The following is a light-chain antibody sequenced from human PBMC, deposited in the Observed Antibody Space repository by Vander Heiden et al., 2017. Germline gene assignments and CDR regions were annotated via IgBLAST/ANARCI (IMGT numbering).Light chain of an antibody. V-gene: IGKV1-39*01. Sequence: DIQITQSPSSLSASVGDRVTITCRASQSISSYLNWYQQKPGKAPKLLIYAASSLQSGVPSRFSGSGSGTDFTLTISSLPPEDFATYYCQQSYSTPLTFGGGTKVEIK. CDR3: QQSYSTPLT. CDR2: AAS. J-gene: IGKJ4*01. CDR1: QSISSY.